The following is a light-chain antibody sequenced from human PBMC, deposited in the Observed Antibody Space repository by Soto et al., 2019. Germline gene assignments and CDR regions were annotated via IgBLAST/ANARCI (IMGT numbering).Light chain of an antibody. Sequence: DIKMTQSPSTLSASVGDRITITCRASQNINTWLAWYQQIPGKAPKLLIYAGSTLQRGVPSRFSGSGSGTEFTLTISSLQPDDFATFYCQQYKTYSRTFGQGTTVEVK. J-gene: IGKJ1*01. CDR3: QQYKTYSRT. V-gene: IGKV1-5*03. CDR2: AGS. CDR1: QNINTW.